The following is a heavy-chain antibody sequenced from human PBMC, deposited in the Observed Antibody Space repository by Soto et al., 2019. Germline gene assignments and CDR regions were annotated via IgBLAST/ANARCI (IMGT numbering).Heavy chain of an antibody. Sequence: QVQLQESGPGLVKPSQTLSLTCTVSGGSISSGGYYWSWIRQHPGKGLEWIGYIYYSGSTYYNPSLKSRVTISVDTSKNQFSLKLSSVTAADTAVYYCARGTITMVRGVIIDWFDPWGQGTLVTVSS. CDR2: IYYSGST. CDR3: ARGTITMVRGVIIDWFDP. CDR1: GGSISSGGYY. J-gene: IGHJ5*02. D-gene: IGHD3-10*01. V-gene: IGHV4-31*03.